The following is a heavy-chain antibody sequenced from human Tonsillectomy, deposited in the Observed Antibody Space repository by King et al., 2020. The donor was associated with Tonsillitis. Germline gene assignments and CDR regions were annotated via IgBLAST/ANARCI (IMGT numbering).Heavy chain of an antibody. V-gene: IGHV5-10-1*03. CDR1: GYSFTTYW. Sequence: VQLVESGAEVKKPGESLRISCKGSGYSFTTYWINWVRQMPGKGLEWMGRIDPTDSYTDYSPSFQGHVTISADKSTTTGYLQWSSLKASDTAMYYCAIRYCGSINCLQHPFFDYWGQGTLVTVSS. CDR3: AIRYCGSINCLQHPFFDY. D-gene: IGHD2-2*01. J-gene: IGHJ4*02. CDR2: IDPTDSYT.